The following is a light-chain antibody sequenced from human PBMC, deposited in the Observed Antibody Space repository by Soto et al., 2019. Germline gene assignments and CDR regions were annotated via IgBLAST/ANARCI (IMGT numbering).Light chain of an antibody. CDR1: SSDVGGYNY. V-gene: IGLV2-14*01. CDR3: SSYTSSSYV. CDR2: EVS. J-gene: IGLJ1*01. Sequence: QSVLTQPASVSGSPGQSITISCTGTSSDVGGYNYVSWYQQHPGKAPKLMIYEVSNRPSGVSNRFSGSKSGNTASLTISGLQAEDEADYYCSSYTSSSYVIGAGPKVIV.